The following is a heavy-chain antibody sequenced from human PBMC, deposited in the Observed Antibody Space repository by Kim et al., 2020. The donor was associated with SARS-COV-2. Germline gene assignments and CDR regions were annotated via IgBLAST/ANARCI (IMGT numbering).Heavy chain of an antibody. J-gene: IGHJ4*02. CDR3: ASQPYYDSRLIDY. D-gene: IGHD3-22*01. CDR2: IYYSGST. V-gene: IGHV4-59*01. CDR1: GGSISSYY. Sequence: SETLSLTCTVSGGSISSYYWSWIRQPPGKGLEWIGYIYYSGSTNYNPSLKSRVTISVDTSKNQFSLKLSSVTAADTAVYYCASQPYYDSRLIDYWGQGTLVTVSS.